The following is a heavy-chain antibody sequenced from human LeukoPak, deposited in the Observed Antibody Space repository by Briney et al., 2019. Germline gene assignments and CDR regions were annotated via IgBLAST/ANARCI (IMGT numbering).Heavy chain of an antibody. CDR1: GFTFSSYW. Sequence: GGSLRLSCAASGFTFSSYWMSWVRQAPGKGXXXXXXXXXXXXXKYYVDSVKGRFTISRDNAKNSLYLQMNSLRAEDTAVYYCARDPGYSSSWYAVSDYYGMDVWGKGTTVTVSS. V-gene: IGHV3-7*03. J-gene: IGHJ6*04. CDR2: XXXXXXXK. D-gene: IGHD6-13*01. CDR3: ARDPGYSSSWYAVSDYYGMDV.